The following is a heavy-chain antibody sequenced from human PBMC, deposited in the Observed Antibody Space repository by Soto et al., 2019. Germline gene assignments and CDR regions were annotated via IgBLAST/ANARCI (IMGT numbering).Heavy chain of an antibody. J-gene: IGHJ6*02. D-gene: IGHD3-10*01. CDR1: GGSISSYY. V-gene: IGHV4-59*12. CDR2: INYSGST. CDR3: ARGFYLGGSGSYYYYYYGMDV. Sequence: SETLSLTCTVSGGSISSYYWSWIRQPPWKGLECIGYINYSGSTNYNPSLKSRVTISVDTSKNQFSLKLSSVTAADTAVYYCARGFYLGGSGSYYYYYYGMDVWGQGTTVTVSS.